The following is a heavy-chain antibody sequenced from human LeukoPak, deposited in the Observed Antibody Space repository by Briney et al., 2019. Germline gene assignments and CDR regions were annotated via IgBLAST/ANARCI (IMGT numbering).Heavy chain of an antibody. CDR2: INHSGST. D-gene: IGHD3-22*01. CDR1: GGSFSGYY. Sequence: SETLSLTCAVYGGSFSGYYWSWLRQPPGKGLELIGEINHSGSTNYNPSLKSRVTIPVDTSKNQFSLKLSSGPAADTAVYYCARYRRVVVTRDAFEIWGQGTMVTVSS. V-gene: IGHV4-34*01. CDR3: ARYRRVVVTRDAFEI. J-gene: IGHJ3*02.